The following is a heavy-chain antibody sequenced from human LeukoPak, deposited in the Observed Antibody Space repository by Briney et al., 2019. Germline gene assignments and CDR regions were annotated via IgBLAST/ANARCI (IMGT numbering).Heavy chain of an antibody. V-gene: IGHV3-23*01. D-gene: IGHD3-9*01. CDR3: AKCILTGYYKGYMDV. CDR2: ISGSGGST. CDR1: GFTFSSYS. Sequence: GGSLRLPCAASGFTFSSYSMNWVRQAPGKGLEWVSAISGSGGSTYYADSVKGRFTISRDNSKNTLYLQMNSLRAEDTAVYYCAKCILTGYYKGYMDVWGKGTTVTISS. J-gene: IGHJ6*03.